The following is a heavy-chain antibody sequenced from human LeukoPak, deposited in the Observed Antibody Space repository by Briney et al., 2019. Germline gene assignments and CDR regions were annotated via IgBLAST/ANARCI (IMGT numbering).Heavy chain of an antibody. V-gene: IGHV3-23*01. D-gene: IGHD3-3*01. J-gene: IGHJ4*02. CDR2: ISGSGGST. CDR1: GFTFSSYA. CDR3: ARQYYDFWGGFYTADYYFDY. Sequence: GGSLRLSCAASGFTFSSYAMSWVRQAPGKGLEWVSAISGSGGSTYYADSVKGRFTISRDNSKNTLYLQMNSLRGEDSAVYYCARQYYDFWGGFYTADYYFDYWGRGTLVTVSS.